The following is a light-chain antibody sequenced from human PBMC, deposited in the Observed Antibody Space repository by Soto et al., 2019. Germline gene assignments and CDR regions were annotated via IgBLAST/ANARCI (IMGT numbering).Light chain of an antibody. CDR3: KQYGYSPLT. J-gene: IGKJ5*01. Sequence: DILLTQSPGTLSLSPVERATLSCRASQSVSSSYLAWYQQKPGQAPRLLIYGASSRATGIPDRFSGGGSGTDFTLIISRLETEDFAVYYCKQYGYSPLTFGQGTQLEIK. CDR1: QSVSSSY. V-gene: IGKV3-20*01. CDR2: GAS.